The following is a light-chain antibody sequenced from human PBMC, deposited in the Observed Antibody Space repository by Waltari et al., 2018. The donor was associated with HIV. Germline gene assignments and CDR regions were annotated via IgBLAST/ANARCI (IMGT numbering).Light chain of an antibody. CDR2: WAS. CDR1: QSVLYSSNNKDY. CDR3: QQYYSTQYS. Sequence: DIVMTQSPDSLAVSLGERATINCKSSQSVLYSSNNKDYLAWYQQKPGQPPKLLIYWASTRESGVPDRFRGSGSGTDFTLTISSRQAEDVAVYYCQQYYSTQYSFGQGTKLEIK. V-gene: IGKV4-1*01. J-gene: IGKJ2*03.